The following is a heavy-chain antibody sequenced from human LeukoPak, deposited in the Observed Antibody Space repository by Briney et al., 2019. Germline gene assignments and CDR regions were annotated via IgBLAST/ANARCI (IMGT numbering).Heavy chain of an antibody. CDR1: GGSISSYY. CDR2: IYYSGST. V-gene: IGHV4-59*01. J-gene: IGHJ6*02. CDR3: ARVVFRLEKYGMDV. D-gene: IGHD2-8*01. Sequence: SETLSLTCTVSGGSISSYYWSWIRQPPGRGLEWIGYIYYSGSTNYNPSLKSRVTISVDTSKNQFSLKLSSVTAADTAVYYCARVVFRLEKYGMDVWGQGTTVTVSS.